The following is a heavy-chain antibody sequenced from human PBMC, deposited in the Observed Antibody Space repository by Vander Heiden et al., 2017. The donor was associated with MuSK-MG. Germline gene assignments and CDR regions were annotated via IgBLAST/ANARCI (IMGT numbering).Heavy chain of an antibody. J-gene: IGHJ4*02. CDR2: INHSGST. D-gene: IGHD1-26*01. CDR3: ARGRSEATGGTGRDY. Sequence: QVQLQQWGAGLLKPSATLSLTCAVYGGSFSGYYWSWIRQPPGKGLEWIGEINHSGSTNYNPSLKSRVTISVDTSKNQFSLKLSSVTAADTAVYYCARGRSEATGGTGRDYWGQGTLVTVSS. CDR1: GGSFSGYY. V-gene: IGHV4-34*01.